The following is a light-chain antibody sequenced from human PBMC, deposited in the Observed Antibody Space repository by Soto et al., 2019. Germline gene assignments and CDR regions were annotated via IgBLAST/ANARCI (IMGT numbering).Light chain of an antibody. CDR1: QSISTW. J-gene: IGKJ4*01. Sequence: DIQMTQSPSTLSASVGDRVTITCRASQSISTWLAWYQQKPGKAPKLLIYKASSLEGGVPSRFGGSGSGTLFNITISSLHPDDFAAYYCHQYNTYPLTFGGGTTVDFK. V-gene: IGKV1-5*03. CDR2: KAS. CDR3: HQYNTYPLT.